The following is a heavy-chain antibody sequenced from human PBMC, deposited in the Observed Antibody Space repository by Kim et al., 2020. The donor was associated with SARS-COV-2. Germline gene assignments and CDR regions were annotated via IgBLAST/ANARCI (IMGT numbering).Heavy chain of an antibody. CDR1: GGSISSYY. CDR3: ARDLGYNWNYYYYYGMDV. V-gene: IGHV4-59*01. Sequence: SETLSLTCTVSGGSISSYYWSWIRQPPGKGLEWIGYIYYSGRTNYNPSLKSRVTISVDTSKNQFSLKLSSVTAADTAVYYCARDLGYNWNYYYYYGMDVWGQGTTVTVSS. J-gene: IGHJ6*02. CDR2: IYYSGRT. D-gene: IGHD1-20*01.